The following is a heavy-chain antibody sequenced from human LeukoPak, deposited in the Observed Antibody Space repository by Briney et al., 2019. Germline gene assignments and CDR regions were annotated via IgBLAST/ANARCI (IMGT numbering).Heavy chain of an antibody. CDR2: IYHSGST. J-gene: IGHJ4*02. V-gene: IGHV4-38-2*02. Sequence: SETLSLTCTVSGYSISSGYYWGWIRQPPGKGLEWIGSIYHSGSTYYNPSLKSRVTISVDKSKNQFSLKLSSVTAADTAVYYCARVRSSDFDYWGQGTLVTVSS. D-gene: IGHD6-6*01. CDR1: GYSISSGYY. CDR3: ARVRSSDFDY.